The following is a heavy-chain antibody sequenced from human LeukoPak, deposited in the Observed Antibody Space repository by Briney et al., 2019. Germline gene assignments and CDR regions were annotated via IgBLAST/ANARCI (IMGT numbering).Heavy chain of an antibody. CDR1: GGSFSGCY. CDR3: ARSLGNANEPN. Sequence: SETLSLTCAVYGGSFSGCYWSWIRQPPGKGLEWIGEINHSGSTNYNPSLKSRVTISVDTSKNQFSLKLSSVTAADTAVYYCARSLGNANEPNWGQGTLVTVSS. CDR2: INHSGST. D-gene: IGHD7-27*01. J-gene: IGHJ4*02. V-gene: IGHV4-34*01.